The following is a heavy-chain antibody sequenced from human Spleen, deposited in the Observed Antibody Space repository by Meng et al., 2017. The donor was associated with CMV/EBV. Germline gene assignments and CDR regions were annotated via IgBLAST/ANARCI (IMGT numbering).Heavy chain of an antibody. CDR2: IYYRGGT. Sequence: SETLSLTCTVSGGSMSGYYWSWIRQPPGKGLDWIGYIYYRGGTLYNPSLKSRVTISIDMSKNQFSLKLTSVTAADTAVYYCARGNYDFRSGYSPSFFYYYGMDVWGQGTTVTVSS. D-gene: IGHD3-3*01. V-gene: IGHV4-59*01. J-gene: IGHJ6*02. CDR3: ARGNYDFRSGYSPSFFYYYGMDV. CDR1: GGSMSGYY.